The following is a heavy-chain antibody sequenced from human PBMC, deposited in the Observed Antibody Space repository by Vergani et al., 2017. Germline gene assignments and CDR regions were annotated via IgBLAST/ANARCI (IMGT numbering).Heavy chain of an antibody. D-gene: IGHD4-17*01. CDR3: ATDQAYGDYQSWFDP. V-gene: IGHV1-69*13. J-gene: IGHJ5*02. Sequence: QVQLLQSGAEVKKPGSSVRVSCKASGGTFSSYAISWMRQAPGQGLEWMGRVIPNFISVIYEKRFQGRDTIIADESASTAYVELRNLTSDDTAVYYCATDQAYGDYQSWFDPWVQGTLVTVSS. CDR1: GGTFSSYA. CDR2: VIPNFISV.